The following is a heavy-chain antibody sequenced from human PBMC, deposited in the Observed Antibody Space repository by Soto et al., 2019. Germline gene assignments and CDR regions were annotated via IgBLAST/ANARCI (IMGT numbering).Heavy chain of an antibody. CDR2: IIPTFGTA. CDR1: GGTFSISA. D-gene: IGHD6-19*01. CDR3: ARSETAGHRGFDI. V-gene: IGHV1-69*06. J-gene: IGHJ3*02. Sequence: QVQLVQSGAEMREPGSSVKVSCKASGGTFSISAINWLRQAPGQGPEWMGGIIPTFGTANYIEKFRGRVTITADTSTSTAYMEVSSLTSEDTAMYFCARSETAGHRGFDIWGQGTMVTVSS.